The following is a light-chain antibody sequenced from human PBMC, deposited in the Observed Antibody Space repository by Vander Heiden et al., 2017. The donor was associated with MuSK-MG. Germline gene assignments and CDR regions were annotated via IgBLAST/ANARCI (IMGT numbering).Light chain of an antibody. Sequence: QPVLTQPPSASASLGASVTLTCTLSSGYSNYKVDWYQQRPGKGPRFVMRVGPGGLAGSKGDGIPERFSVLGSGLNRYLTIKDIQEEDESDYHCGADNGKGSNFVVVFGGGTKLTVL. CDR2: VGPGGLAG. J-gene: IGLJ2*01. V-gene: IGLV9-49*01. CDR3: GADNGKGSNFVVV. CDR1: SGYSNYK.